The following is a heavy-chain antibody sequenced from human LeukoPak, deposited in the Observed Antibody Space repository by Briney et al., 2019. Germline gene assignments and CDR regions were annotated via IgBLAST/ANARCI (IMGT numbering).Heavy chain of an antibody. D-gene: IGHD4-11*01. CDR3: AFNNNFKY. V-gene: IGHV3-21*01. CDR2: ISSSSYI. J-gene: IGHJ4*02. CDR1: GFTFSSYS. Sequence: PGGSLRLSCAASGFTFSSYSMNWVRQAPGKGLEWVSSISSSSYIYYADSVKGRFTISRDNAKNSLSLQMNNMRAEDTAVYYCAFNNNFKYWGQGTQVTVSS.